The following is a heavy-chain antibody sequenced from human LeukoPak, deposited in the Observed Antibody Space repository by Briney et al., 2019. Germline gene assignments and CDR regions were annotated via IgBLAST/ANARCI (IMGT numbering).Heavy chain of an antibody. V-gene: IGHV4-34*01. CDR1: GGSFSGYY. CDR2: INHSGRT. D-gene: IGHD6-13*01. Sequence: SETLSLTCAVYGGSFSGYYWSWIRQPPGKGLEWIGEINHSGRTNYNPSLKSRVTISVDTSKNQFSLKLSSVTAADTAVYYCARGKLRIAAAPFDIWGQGTMVTVSS. CDR3: ARGKLRIAAAPFDI. J-gene: IGHJ3*02.